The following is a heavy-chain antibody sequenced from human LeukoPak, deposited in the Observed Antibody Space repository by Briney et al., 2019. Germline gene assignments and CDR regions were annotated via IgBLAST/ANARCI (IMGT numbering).Heavy chain of an antibody. Sequence: GGSLRLSCGASGFTFSSSAMHWVRQGPGKGLEWVAYIAHHGNNKYYADSVKGRLTISRDNSKGSLYLQMNSLRADDTAVYYCAKDGSWSCTDWGQGTLVRVSS. J-gene: IGHJ4*02. V-gene: IGHV3-30*02. CDR1: GFTFSSSA. D-gene: IGHD2-8*02. CDR3: AKDGSWSCTD. CDR2: IAHHGNNK.